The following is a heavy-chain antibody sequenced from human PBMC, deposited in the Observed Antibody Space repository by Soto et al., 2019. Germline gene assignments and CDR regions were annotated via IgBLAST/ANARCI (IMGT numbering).Heavy chain of an antibody. CDR1: GYTFTSYY. D-gene: IGHD2-8*01. V-gene: IGHV1-46*01. Sequence: QVQLVQSGAEVKKPGASVKISCKASGYTFTSYYMHWVRQAPGQGLEWMGIINPSGGSTNYAQKRQGRVAMTRSTSTSTVYMERNSLRSEDTAVYYCARPPYPVCINAVCDPLTYWGQGTLVTVSS. J-gene: IGHJ4*02. CDR2: INPSGGST. CDR3: ARPPYPVCINAVCDPLTY.